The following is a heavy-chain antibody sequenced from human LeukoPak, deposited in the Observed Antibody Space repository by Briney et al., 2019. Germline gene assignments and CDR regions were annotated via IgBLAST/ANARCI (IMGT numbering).Heavy chain of an antibody. CDR3: ARAHDSSGWYSFDY. J-gene: IGHJ4*02. CDR1: GGTFSSYA. V-gene: IGHV1-69*04. D-gene: IGHD6-19*01. CDR2: IIPILGIA. Sequence: SVKVSCKASGGTFSSYAISWVRQAPGQGLEWMGRIIPILGIANYAQKFQGRVTITAVKSTSTAYMELSSLRSEDTAVYYCARAHDSSGWYSFDYWGQGTLVTVSS.